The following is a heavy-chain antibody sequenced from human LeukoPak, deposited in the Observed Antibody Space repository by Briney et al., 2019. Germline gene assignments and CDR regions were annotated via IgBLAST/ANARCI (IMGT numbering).Heavy chain of an antibody. CDR2: IYYSGST. D-gene: IGHD3-22*01. CDR1: GGSISSYY. CDR3: ARDRGSDSSGFYHWFDP. V-gene: IGHV4-59*12. J-gene: IGHJ5*02. Sequence: SETLSLTCTVSGGSISSYYWSWIRQPPGKGLEWIGYIYYSGSTNYNPSLKSRVTISVDTSKNQFSLKLSSVTAADTAVYYCARDRGSDSSGFYHWFDPWGQGTLVTVSS.